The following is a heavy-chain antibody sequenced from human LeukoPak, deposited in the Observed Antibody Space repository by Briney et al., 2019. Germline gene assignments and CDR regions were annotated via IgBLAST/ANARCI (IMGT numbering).Heavy chain of an antibody. Sequence: SETLSLTCTVSGGSISSYYWSWIRQPPGKGLEWIGYIYYSGSTNYNPSLKSRVTISVDTSKNQFSLKLSSVTAADTAVYYCARRSGYYSWFDPWGQGTLVTVSS. CDR1: GGSISSYY. CDR2: IYYSGST. V-gene: IGHV4-59*12. J-gene: IGHJ5*02. CDR3: ARRSGYYSWFDP. D-gene: IGHD3-22*01.